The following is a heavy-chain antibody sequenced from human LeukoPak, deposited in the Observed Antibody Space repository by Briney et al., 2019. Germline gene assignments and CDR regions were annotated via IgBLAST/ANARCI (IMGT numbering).Heavy chain of an antibody. J-gene: IGHJ6*02. V-gene: IGHV3-11*01. Sequence: GGSLRLSCAASGFTFNNYYMSWIRQAPGRGLEWISYISDSSRTIYYAGSLKGRFTISRDNAKNSLYLQMNSLRVEDTAIYYCAIAYGLDVWGQGTTVTVSS. CDR2: ISDSSRTI. CDR1: GFTFNNYY. CDR3: AIAYGLDV.